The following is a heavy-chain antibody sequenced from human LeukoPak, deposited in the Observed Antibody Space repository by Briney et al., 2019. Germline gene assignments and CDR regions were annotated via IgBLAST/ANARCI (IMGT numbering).Heavy chain of an antibody. J-gene: IGHJ6*03. CDR1: GFTFSSYS. CDR2: ISSSSSYI. CDR3: ARYAELKGYCSGGSCYSYYYYYMDV. D-gene: IGHD2-15*01. Sequence: GGSLRLSCAASGFTFSSYSMNWVRQAPGKGLEWGSSISSSSSYIYYADSVKGRFTISRDNAKNSLYLQMNSLRAEDTAVYYCARYAELKGYCSGGSCYSYYYYYMDVWGKGTTVTVSS. V-gene: IGHV3-21*01.